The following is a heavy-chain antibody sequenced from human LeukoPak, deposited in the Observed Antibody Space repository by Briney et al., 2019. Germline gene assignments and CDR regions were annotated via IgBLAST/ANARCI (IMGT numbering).Heavy chain of an antibody. J-gene: IGHJ4*02. CDR1: GFTFSNYG. Sequence: GGSLRLSCAASGFTFSNYGMSWVRQAPGKGLEWVSAITGSGVSTYYADSVKGRFTVSRDNSKTTLYLQMNSLRADDTAVYYCAKGGPTGSNYFDFWGQGTLVTVSS. D-gene: IGHD1-26*01. CDR2: ITGSGVST. CDR3: AKGGPTGSNYFDF. V-gene: IGHV3-23*01.